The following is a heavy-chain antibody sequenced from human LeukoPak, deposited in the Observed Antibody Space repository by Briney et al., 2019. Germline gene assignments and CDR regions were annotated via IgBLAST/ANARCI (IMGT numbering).Heavy chain of an antibody. CDR1: GFPLKTYG. D-gene: IGHD6-19*01. CDR2: IEKDGSNK. V-gene: IGHV3-30*02. CDR3: AKDLEQGPAVPEY. Sequence: PGGALIQCCATPGFPLKTYGMHSVRQAPAKGLDWVAFIEKDGSNKYYADSVKGRFTVSRDNTKNRLYLQMNSLRPEETALYYCAKDLEQGPAVPEYWGQGTLVIVSS. J-gene: IGHJ4*02.